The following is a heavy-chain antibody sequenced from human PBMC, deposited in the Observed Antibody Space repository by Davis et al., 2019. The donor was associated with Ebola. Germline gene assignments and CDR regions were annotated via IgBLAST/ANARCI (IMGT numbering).Heavy chain of an antibody. V-gene: IGHV3-21*01. CDR2: ISSSSSYM. Sequence: GGSLRLSCAASGFTFSSYSMNWVRQAPGKGLEWVSSISSSSSYMYYADSVKGRFTISRDNAKNSLYLQMNSLRAEDTAVYYCARELAAAGTRRSWFDPWGQGTLVTVSS. D-gene: IGHD6-13*01. CDR1: GFTFSSYS. J-gene: IGHJ5*02. CDR3: ARELAAAGTRRSWFDP.